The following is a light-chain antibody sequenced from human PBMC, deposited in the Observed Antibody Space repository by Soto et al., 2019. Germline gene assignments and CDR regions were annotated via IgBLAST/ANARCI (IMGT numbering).Light chain of an antibody. CDR1: SSNIGNNF. V-gene: IGLV1-51*02. CDR3: GAWDGSLSGYV. CDR2: ENN. J-gene: IGLJ1*01. Sequence: QPVLTQPPSVSAAPGQMVTISCSGSSSNIGNNFVSWFQQLPGTAPRLLIYENNKRPSGVPDRFSGSKSGTSATLGITGLQTGDEADYYCGAWDGSLSGYVFGTGTKVTVL.